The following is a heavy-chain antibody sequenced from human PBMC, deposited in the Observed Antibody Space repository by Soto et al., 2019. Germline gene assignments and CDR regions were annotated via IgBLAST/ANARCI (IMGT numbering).Heavy chain of an antibody. J-gene: IGHJ4*02. D-gene: IGHD3-10*01. CDR2: MYNSGST. CDR3: ASMGYHYGSGSYPLDY. V-gene: IGHV4-59*08. CDR1: GGSISSYY. Sequence: PSETLSLTCTVSGGSISSYYWTWIRQPPGKGLEWIGFMYNSGSTHYNPSLKSRVTISLDTSKNQFSLNLRSVTAADTAVYYCASMGYHYGSGSYPLDYWGQGTTVNAPQ.